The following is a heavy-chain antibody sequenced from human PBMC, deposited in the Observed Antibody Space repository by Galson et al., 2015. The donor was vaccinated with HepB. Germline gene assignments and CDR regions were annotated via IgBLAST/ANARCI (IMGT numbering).Heavy chain of an antibody. CDR3: ARDTMISENWFDP. J-gene: IGHJ5*02. D-gene: IGHD3-22*01. V-gene: IGHV1-18*04. Sequence: SVKISCKASGYTFTNYGISWVRQAPGQGLEWMGWISAHNGNTNYVQKLQGRVTLTSDTSTSTAYMELRSLRSDDTAVYYCARDTMISENWFDPWGQGTLVTVSS. CDR1: GYTFTNYG. CDR2: ISAHNGNT.